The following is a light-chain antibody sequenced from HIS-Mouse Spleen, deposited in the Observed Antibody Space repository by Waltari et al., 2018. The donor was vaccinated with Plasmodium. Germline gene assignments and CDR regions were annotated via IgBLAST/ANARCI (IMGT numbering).Light chain of an antibody. J-gene: IGLJ3*02. V-gene: IGLV3-10*01. Sequence: SYELTQPPSVSVSPGQTARITCSGDALPKKYAYWYQQKSGQAPVLVSYEDSKRPSGIPVRFSCSSAGTMATLTISGAQVEDEADYYCYSTDSSGNHRVFGGGTKLTVL. CDR2: EDS. CDR1: ALPKKY. CDR3: YSTDSSGNHRV.